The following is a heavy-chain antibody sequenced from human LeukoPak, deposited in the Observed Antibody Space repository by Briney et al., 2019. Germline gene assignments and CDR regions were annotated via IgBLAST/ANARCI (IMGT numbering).Heavy chain of an antibody. CDR1: GFTVSSNY. V-gene: IGHV3-66*04. CDR2: IYSDGTT. Sequence: PGGSLRLSCAASGFTVSSNYISWVRQAPGKGLEWVSVIYSDGTTYYADSVKGRFTISRDNSKNTLYLQTNSLRVEDTAVYYCASQSTPVLPFDIWGQGTMVTVSS. J-gene: IGHJ3*02. CDR3: ASQSTPVLPFDI.